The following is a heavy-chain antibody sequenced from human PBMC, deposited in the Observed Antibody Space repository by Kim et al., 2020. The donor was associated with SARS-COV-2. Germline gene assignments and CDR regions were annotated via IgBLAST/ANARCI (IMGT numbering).Heavy chain of an antibody. Sequence: ASVKVSCKASGYTFTGYYMHWVRQAPGQGLEWMGRINPNSGGTNYAQKFQGRVTMTRDTSISTAYMELSRLRSDDTAVYYCARDDRGSYYDSSGYYGMDVWGQGTTVTVSS. CDR3: ARDDRGSYYDSSGYYGMDV. V-gene: IGHV1-2*06. CDR1: GYTFTGYY. J-gene: IGHJ6*02. D-gene: IGHD3-22*01. CDR2: INPNSGGT.